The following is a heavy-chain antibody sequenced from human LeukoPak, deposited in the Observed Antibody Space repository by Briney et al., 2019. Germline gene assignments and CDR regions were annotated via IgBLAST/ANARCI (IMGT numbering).Heavy chain of an antibody. CDR2: MNPNSGDT. CDR3: ARVPPLYNWFDP. D-gene: IGHD2/OR15-2a*01. V-gene: IGHV1-8*01. CDR1: GYTFTSCD. Sequence: ASVKVCCKASGYTFTSCDINWVRQATGQGLGWMRWMNPNSGDTGYAQKFQGRVTMTRNTSISTAYMELSSLRSEDTAVYYCARVPPLYNWFDPWGQGTLVTVSS. J-gene: IGHJ5*02.